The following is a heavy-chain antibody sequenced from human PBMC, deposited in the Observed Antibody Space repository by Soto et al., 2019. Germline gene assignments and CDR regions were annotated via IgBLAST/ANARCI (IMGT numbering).Heavy chain of an antibody. CDR3: ARGIRGAAAGPVDY. CDR2: INHSGST. D-gene: IGHD6-13*01. V-gene: IGHV4-34*01. J-gene: IGHJ4*02. CDR1: GGSLSGYY. Sequence: SXTLSLACAVYGGSLSGYYWSWIRQPPGKGLEWIGEINHSGSTNYNPSLKSRVTISVDTSKNQFSLKLSSVTAADTAVYYCARGIRGAAAGPVDYWGQGTLVTVSS.